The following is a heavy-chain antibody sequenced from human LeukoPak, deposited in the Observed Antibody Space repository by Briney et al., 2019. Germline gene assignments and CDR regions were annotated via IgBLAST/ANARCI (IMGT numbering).Heavy chain of an antibody. D-gene: IGHD6-19*01. V-gene: IGHV1-69*05. CDR2: IIPIFGTA. CDR3: ARYPVSIAVAGTSSDY. J-gene: IGHJ4*02. Sequence: GASVKVSCKASGGTFSRYAISWVRQAPGQGLEWMGRIIPIFGTANYAQKFQGRVTITTDESTSTAYMELSSLRSEDTAVYYCARYPVSIAVAGTSSDYWGQGTLVTVSP. CDR1: GGTFSRYA.